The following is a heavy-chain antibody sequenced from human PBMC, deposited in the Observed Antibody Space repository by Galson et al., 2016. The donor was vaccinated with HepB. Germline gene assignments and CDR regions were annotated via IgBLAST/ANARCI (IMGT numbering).Heavy chain of an antibody. CDR2: IYYSGHT. V-gene: IGHV4-39*02. D-gene: IGHD6-19*01. CDR1: GASISNTLYY. Sequence: SETLSLTCTVSGASISNTLYYWGWIRQPPGKGLEWIGNIYYSGHTYYNPSLKSRVTISVDTSRNHFSLKLTSVTAADTAIYYCARLRGWQRPGFDYWGQGTLVTVSS. CDR3: ARLRGWQRPGFDY. J-gene: IGHJ4*02.